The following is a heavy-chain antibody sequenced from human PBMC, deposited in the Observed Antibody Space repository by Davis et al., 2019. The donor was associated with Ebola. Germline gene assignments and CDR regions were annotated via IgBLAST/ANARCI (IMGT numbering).Heavy chain of an antibody. CDR2: INPHNGNT. CDR3: ARAQFPTTSDH. CDR1: GYTLTNYG. D-gene: IGHD1-1*01. J-gene: IGHJ4*02. Sequence: SVPVSFQASGYTLTNYGITWVRQAPGQGLEWMGWINPHNGNTNYAQNVQGRVIMTSDTATTTAYMEVGSLRSDDTAVYYCARAQFPTTSDHWGQGTLVTVSS. V-gene: IGHV1-18*04.